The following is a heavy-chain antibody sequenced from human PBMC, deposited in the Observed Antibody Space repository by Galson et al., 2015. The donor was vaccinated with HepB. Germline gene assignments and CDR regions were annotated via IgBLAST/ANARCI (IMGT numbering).Heavy chain of an antibody. CDR3: ARDLGPMWGFLRLPFDS. D-gene: IGHD2-21*01. CDR1: GNSFNYYA. CDR2: INTNNGNP. V-gene: IGHV7-4-1*02. J-gene: IGHJ4*02. Sequence: SVKVSCKASGNSFNYYAINWVRQAPGQGLEWKGWINTNNGNPTYAQDFAGRFVFSLDTSVSTTFLQISGLKTEDTAVYYCARDLGPMWGFLRLPFDSWGQGTLVTVSS.